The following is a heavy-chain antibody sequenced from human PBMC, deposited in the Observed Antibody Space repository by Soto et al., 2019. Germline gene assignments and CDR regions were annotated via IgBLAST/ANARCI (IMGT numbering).Heavy chain of an antibody. CDR2: IIPILGIA. Sequence: QVQLVQSGAEVKKPGSSVKVSCKASGGTFSSYTISWVRQAPGQGLEWMGRIIPILGIANYAQKFHGRVTITADKSTSTAYMELSSLRSEDTAVYYCASGSCSSTSCYVRYYYGMDVWGQGTTVTVYS. J-gene: IGHJ6*02. V-gene: IGHV1-69*02. D-gene: IGHD2-2*01. CDR3: ASGSCSSTSCYVRYYYGMDV. CDR1: GGTFSSYT.